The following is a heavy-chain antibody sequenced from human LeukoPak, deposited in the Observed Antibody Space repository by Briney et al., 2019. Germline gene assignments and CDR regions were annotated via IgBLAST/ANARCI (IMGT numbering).Heavy chain of an antibody. Sequence: GGSLRLSCAASGFTVSSNYMSWVRQAPGKGLVWVSRIKGDGSHTIYADSVKGRFTISRDNAKNTLYLQMRSLRAEDTAVYYCVRDWDHFDFDSWGQGTLVTVSS. CDR1: GFTVSSNY. D-gene: IGHD3-9*01. CDR3: VRDWDHFDFDS. CDR2: IKGDGSHT. V-gene: IGHV3-74*01. J-gene: IGHJ5*01.